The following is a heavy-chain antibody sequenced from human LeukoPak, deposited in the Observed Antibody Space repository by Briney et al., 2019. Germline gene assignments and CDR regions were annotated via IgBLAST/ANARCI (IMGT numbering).Heavy chain of an antibody. CDR2: ISSSNSTI. J-gene: IGHJ4*02. V-gene: IGHV3-48*01. D-gene: IGHD6-13*01. Sequence: GGSLRLSCAASGFTFSSYSMNWVRQAPGKGLEWVSYISSSNSTIYYADSVKGRFTISRDNSENTLYLQMSSLRAEDTAVYYCASSYSSSWPEIDYWGQGTLVTVSS. CDR1: GFTFSSYS. CDR3: ASSYSSSWPEIDY.